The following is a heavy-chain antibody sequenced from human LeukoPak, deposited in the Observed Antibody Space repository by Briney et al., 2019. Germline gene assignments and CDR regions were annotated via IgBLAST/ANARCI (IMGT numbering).Heavy chain of an antibody. J-gene: IGHJ4*02. V-gene: IGHV3-11*01. CDR1: GFTFSDYY. Sequence: GGSLRLSCAASGFTFSDYYMSCIRQAPGKGLEWVSYISSSGSTIYYADSVKGRFTISRDNAKNSLYLQMNSLRAEDTAVYYCASSIVVVPRFDYWGQGTLVTVSS. CDR2: ISSSGSTI. CDR3: ASSIVVVPRFDY. D-gene: IGHD2-21*01.